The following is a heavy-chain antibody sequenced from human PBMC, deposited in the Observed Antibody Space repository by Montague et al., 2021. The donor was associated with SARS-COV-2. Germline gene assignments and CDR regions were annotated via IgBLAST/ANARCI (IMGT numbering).Heavy chain of an antibody. J-gene: IGHJ3*02. CDR1: GGSISSSSYY. CDR3: AIQEDSSGWFKPDAFDI. Sequence: SETLSLTCTVSGGSISSSSYYWGWIRQPPGKGLEWIGCIYYSGSNYYNPSLKSRVTISVDTSKNPLSLKLSSVTAAATAVYYCAIQEDSSGWFKPDAFDIWGQGTMVTVSS. V-gene: IGHV4-39*01. D-gene: IGHD6-19*01. CDR2: IYYSGSN.